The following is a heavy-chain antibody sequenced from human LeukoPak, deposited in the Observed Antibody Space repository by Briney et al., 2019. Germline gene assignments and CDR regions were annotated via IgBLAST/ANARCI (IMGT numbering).Heavy chain of an antibody. V-gene: IGHV5-51*01. J-gene: IGHJ6*02. CDR3: ARHKGVTSPRLNLYYYGLDV. Sequence: GESLKISCKGSGYKFSNYWIGWVRQMPGKGLEWMGIIYAGDSDTRYIPSFQDQVIISADKSVSTAYLQWSSLRASDTAIYYCARHKGVTSPRLNLYYYGLDVWGQGTTVIVSS. CDR2: IYAGDSDT. D-gene: IGHD4-17*01. CDR1: GYKFSNYW.